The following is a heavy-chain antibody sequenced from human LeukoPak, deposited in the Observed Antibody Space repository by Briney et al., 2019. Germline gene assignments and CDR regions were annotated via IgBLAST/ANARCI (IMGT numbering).Heavy chain of an antibody. CDR3: ALLGRGQYYYMDV. CDR2: IRYDGDNK. D-gene: IGHD3-16*01. CDR1: GFTFSNYG. Sequence: GGSLRLSCAASGFTFSNYGMHWARQAPGKGLEWVAFIRYDGDNKYYVDSVKGRFTISRDNSKNTLYLQMNSLRAEDTAVYYRALLGRGQYYYMDVWGKGTTVTVSS. V-gene: IGHV3-30*02. J-gene: IGHJ6*03.